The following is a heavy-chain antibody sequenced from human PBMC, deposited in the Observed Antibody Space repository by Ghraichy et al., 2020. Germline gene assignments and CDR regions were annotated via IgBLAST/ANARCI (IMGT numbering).Heavy chain of an antibody. CDR2: IYYSGST. J-gene: IGHJ4*02. Sequence: SETLSLTCTVSGGSISSSSYYWGWIRQPPGKGLEWIGSIYYSGSTYYNPSLKSRVTISVDTSKNQFSLKLSSGTAADTAVYYCARLPYCGGDCYTFDYWGQGTLVTVSS. D-gene: IGHD2-21*02. CDR1: GGSISSSSYY. V-gene: IGHV4-39*01. CDR3: ARLPYCGGDCYTFDY.